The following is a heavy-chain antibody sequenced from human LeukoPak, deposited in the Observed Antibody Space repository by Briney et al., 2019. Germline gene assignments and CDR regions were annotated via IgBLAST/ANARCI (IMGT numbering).Heavy chain of an antibody. CDR3: ARAKMPGIQTAGRVNYFEF. Sequence: GGSLRLSCAASEFTFSNYDMHWVRQATGKGLEWVSTIDTAGNTWYPDSVKGRFTISRENVKNSLTLQMNSLRVGDTAVYYCARAKMPGIQTAGRVNYFEFWGQGTLVTVSS. CDR2: IDTAGNT. CDR1: EFTFSNYD. V-gene: IGHV3-13*01. D-gene: IGHD6-13*01. J-gene: IGHJ4*02.